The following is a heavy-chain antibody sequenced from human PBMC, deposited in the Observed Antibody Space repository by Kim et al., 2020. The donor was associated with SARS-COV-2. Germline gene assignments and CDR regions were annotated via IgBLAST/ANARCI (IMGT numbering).Heavy chain of an antibody. CDR3: ARDVCSGGSCYYFDY. CDR1: GYTFTSYA. J-gene: IGHJ4*02. V-gene: IGHV1-3*01. D-gene: IGHD2-15*01. Sequence: ASVKVSCKASGYTFTSYAMHWVRQAPGQRLEWMGWINAGNGNTKYSQKFQGRVTITRDTSASTAYMELSSLRSEDTAVYYCARDVCSGGSCYYFDYWGQGTLVTVSS. CDR2: INAGNGNT.